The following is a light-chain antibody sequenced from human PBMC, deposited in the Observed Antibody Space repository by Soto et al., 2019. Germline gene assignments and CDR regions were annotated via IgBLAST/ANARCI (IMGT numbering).Light chain of an antibody. CDR2: YDD. CDR1: SSNIGNNA. J-gene: IGLJ2*01. V-gene: IGLV1-36*01. Sequence: QSVLTQPPSVSEAPRQRVTISCSGSSSNIGNNAVNWYQQLPGKAPKLLIYYDDLLPSGVSDRFSGSKSGTSASLAISGLQSEDEADYYCAAWDDSLNALVFCGGTKLTVL. CDR3: AAWDDSLNALV.